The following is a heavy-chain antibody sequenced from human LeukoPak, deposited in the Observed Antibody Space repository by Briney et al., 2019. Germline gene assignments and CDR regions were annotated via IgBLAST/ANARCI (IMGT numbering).Heavy chain of an antibody. J-gene: IGHJ4*02. D-gene: IGHD3-10*01. Sequence: GGSLRLSCAASGFTFSSYAMSWVRQAPGKGLEWVSAISGSGGSTYYADSVKGRFTISRDNAKNSLYLQMNSLRAEDTAVYYCASPGGSGSSAHPKLDYWGQGTLVTVSS. V-gene: IGHV3-23*01. CDR1: GFTFSSYA. CDR2: ISGSGGST. CDR3: ASPGGSGSSAHPKLDY.